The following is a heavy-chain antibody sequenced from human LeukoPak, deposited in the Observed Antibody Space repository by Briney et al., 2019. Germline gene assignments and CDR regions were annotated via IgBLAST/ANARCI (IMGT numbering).Heavy chain of an antibody. CDR3: VATSGVAAAGTGVYFDY. CDR2: IYPGDSDT. CDR1: GYSFTSSW. Sequence: GESLKISCKGSGYSFTSSWIGWVRQMPGKGLEWMGIIYPGDSDTRYSPSFQGQVTISADKSISTAYLQWSSLKASDTAMYYCVATSGVAAAGTGVYFDYWGQGTLVTVSS. V-gene: IGHV5-51*01. D-gene: IGHD6-13*01. J-gene: IGHJ4*02.